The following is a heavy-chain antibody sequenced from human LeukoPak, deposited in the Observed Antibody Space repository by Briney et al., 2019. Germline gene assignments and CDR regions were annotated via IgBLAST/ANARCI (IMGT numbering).Heavy chain of an antibody. J-gene: IGHJ4*02. Sequence: PSETLSLTCTVSGGSMTLYYWSWIRQPPGKGLEWIGYTYYTGSTNYNPSLQSRLTISVDSSKTQFSLRLSSVTAADTAVYYCARDQYYYDSSGYYRFDYWGQGTLVTVSS. CDR3: ARDQYYYDSSGYYRFDY. CDR1: GGSMTLYY. V-gene: IGHV4-59*01. D-gene: IGHD3-22*01. CDR2: TYYTGST.